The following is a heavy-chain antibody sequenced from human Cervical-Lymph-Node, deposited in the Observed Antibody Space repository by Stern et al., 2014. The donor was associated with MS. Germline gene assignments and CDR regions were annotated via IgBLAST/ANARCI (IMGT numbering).Heavy chain of an antibody. CDR2: ISFVGSNE. V-gene: IGHV3-30*03. Sequence: VQLVESGGGVVQPGRSLRLSCAVSGFSLNSLGMHWVRQAPGKGLEWVAVISFVGSNERYGASVKGRFSISRDISNNTLYLQMNSLRPEDTAVYYCLGVGDAMHVWGQGTTVIVSS. J-gene: IGHJ6*02. CDR3: LGVGDAMHV. CDR1: GFSLNSLG.